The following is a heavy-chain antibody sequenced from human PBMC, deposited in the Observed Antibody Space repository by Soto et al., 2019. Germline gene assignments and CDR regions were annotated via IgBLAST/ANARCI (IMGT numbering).Heavy chain of an antibody. D-gene: IGHD3-22*01. V-gene: IGHV4-61*01. J-gene: IGHJ6*02. CDR1: GGSVSSGSYF. CDR2: VFYRGST. Sequence: RSLTCTVSGGSVSSGSYFWSWIRQPPGKGLEWIGYVFYRGSTNYNPSLKSRVTISVDTSKNQFSLKLSTVTAADTAVYYCARDGSGYYGGDYYYGMDVWGQGTTVTVSS. CDR3: ARDGSGYYGGDYYYGMDV.